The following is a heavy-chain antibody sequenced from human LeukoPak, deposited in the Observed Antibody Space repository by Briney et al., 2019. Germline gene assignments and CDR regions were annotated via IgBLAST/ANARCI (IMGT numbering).Heavy chain of an antibody. Sequence: GASVTVSCKASGYNFTGYYLHWVRQAPGQGREWMGWINPNTGGTNYAQNFQGRVTMTRDTSINTAYMELSRLRSDDTAVYYCARDLMVRGPMDVWGKGTTVTVSS. CDR2: INPNTGGT. D-gene: IGHD3-10*01. J-gene: IGHJ6*03. V-gene: IGHV1-2*02. CDR3: ARDLMVRGPMDV. CDR1: GYNFTGYY.